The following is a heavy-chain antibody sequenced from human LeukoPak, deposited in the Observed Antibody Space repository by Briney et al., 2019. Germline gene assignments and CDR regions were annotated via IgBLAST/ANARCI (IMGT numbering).Heavy chain of an antibody. J-gene: IGHJ4*02. Sequence: SETLSLTCTVSGGSMSGYYWSWMRQSREMGLEWIAYIYYRGTTNYNPSLKSRVTISVDTSKNQFSLKLSSVTAADTAVYYCARHSAWGPFDCWGQGTLVTVSS. CDR2: IYYRGTT. CDR3: ARHSAWGPFDC. CDR1: GGSMSGYY. D-gene: IGHD7-27*01. V-gene: IGHV4-59*08.